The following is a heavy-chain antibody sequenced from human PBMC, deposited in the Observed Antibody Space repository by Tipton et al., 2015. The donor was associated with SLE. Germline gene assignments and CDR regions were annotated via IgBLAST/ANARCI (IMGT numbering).Heavy chain of an antibody. CDR1: GGSISSSSYY. D-gene: IGHD3-22*01. J-gene: IGHJ4*02. Sequence: TLSLTCTVSGGSISSSSYYWGWIRQPPGKGLEWIGSIYYSGSTYYNPSLKSRVTISVDTSKNQFSLKVNSVTAADTAVYYCARGPGYNFGRVDYWGQGTLVTVSS. V-gene: IGHV4-39*07. CDR2: IYYSGST. CDR3: ARGPGYNFGRVDY.